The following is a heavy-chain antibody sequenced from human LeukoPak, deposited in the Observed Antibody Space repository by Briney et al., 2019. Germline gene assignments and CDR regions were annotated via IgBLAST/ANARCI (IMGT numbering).Heavy chain of an antibody. Sequence: SETLSLTCTVSGGSISSRHYWGWIRQPPGKGLEWIGSVYYGGSTYYNPSLQSRVTISVDTSKNQFSLKLRSVTAADTALYYCATGKYYFDNSGYSYGAFDAWGQGTMVTVSS. D-gene: IGHD3-22*01. CDR1: GGSISSRHY. CDR2: VYYGGST. V-gene: IGHV4-39*07. CDR3: ATGKYYFDNSGYSYGAFDA. J-gene: IGHJ3*01.